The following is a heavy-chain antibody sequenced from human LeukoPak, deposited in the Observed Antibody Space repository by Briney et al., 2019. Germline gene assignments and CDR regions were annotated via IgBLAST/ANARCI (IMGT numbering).Heavy chain of an antibody. V-gene: IGHV3-30*02. CDR2: IWYDGSNK. CDR3: AKDSYYDYIDV. CDR1: GFTFRSYG. Sequence: GGSLRLSCAASGFTFRSYGMHWVRQAPGKGLEWVTFIWYDGSNKYYTDSVKGRFTISRDNSKNTLYLQMNSLRTEDTAVYYCAKDSYYDYIDVWGKGTTVTVSS. J-gene: IGHJ6*03.